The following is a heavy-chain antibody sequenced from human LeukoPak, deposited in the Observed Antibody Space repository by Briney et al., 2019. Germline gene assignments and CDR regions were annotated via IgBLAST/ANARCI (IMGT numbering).Heavy chain of an antibody. CDR2: IYHSGST. V-gene: IGHV4-30-2*01. D-gene: IGHD4-17*01. CDR1: SGSISSGGYS. J-gene: IGHJ4*02. Sequence: SQTLSLTCAVSSGSISSGGYSWSWIRQPPGKGLEWIGYIYHSGSTYYNPSLKSRVTISVDRSKNQFSLKLSSVTAADTAVYYCARKTTVTQEFDYWGQGTLVTVSS. CDR3: ARKTTVTQEFDY.